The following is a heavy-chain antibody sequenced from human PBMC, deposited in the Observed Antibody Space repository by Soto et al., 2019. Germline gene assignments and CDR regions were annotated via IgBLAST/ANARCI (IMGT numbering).Heavy chain of an antibody. CDR1: GGSISSSSYY. Sequence: PSETLSLTCTVSGGSISSSSYYWGWIRQPPGKGLEWIGSIYYSGSTYYNPSLKSRVTISVDTSKNQFSLKLSSVTAADTAVYYCARSPASAYFDYWGQGTLVTVSS. J-gene: IGHJ4*02. CDR3: ARSPASAYFDY. CDR2: IYYSGST. V-gene: IGHV4-39*01. D-gene: IGHD6-25*01.